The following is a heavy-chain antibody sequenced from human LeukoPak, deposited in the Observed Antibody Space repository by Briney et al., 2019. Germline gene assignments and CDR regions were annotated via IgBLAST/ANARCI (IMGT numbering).Heavy chain of an antibody. J-gene: IGHJ6*02. D-gene: IGHD1-14*01. V-gene: IGHV3-23*01. CDR3: AKVRTYFYHGLDV. CDR1: GFTFSTCA. Sequence: GGSLRLSCAASGFTFSTCAMSWVRQAPGKGLEWVSGISGTTSGTYYADSVRGRFTISRDNSKNTLFLQVNSLRAEDTAVYYCAKVRTYFYHGLDVWGQGTTVTVSS. CDR2: ISGTTSGT.